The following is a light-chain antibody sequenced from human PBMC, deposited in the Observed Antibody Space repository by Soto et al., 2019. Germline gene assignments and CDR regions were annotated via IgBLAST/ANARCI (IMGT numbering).Light chain of an antibody. Sequence: SALTQPPSASGSPGQSVTISCTGTKNDIGVYDFVSWYQHHPGKAPPLIIYEVVQRPSGVPDRFSGSKSGNTASLTVSGLQAADEADYFCKSYAGSNTYVFGSGTKLTVL. V-gene: IGLV2-8*01. CDR3: KSYAGSNTYV. CDR1: KNDIGVYDF. J-gene: IGLJ1*01. CDR2: EVV.